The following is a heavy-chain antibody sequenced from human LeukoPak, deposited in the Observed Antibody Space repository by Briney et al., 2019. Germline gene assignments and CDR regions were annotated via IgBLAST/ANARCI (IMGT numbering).Heavy chain of an antibody. Sequence: GESLKISCKGSAYSFPRYWIAWVRQLPGKGLEWMGIIYPADSDTRYSPSFQSQVTISADKPISTAYLQWSSLKASDTAMYYCARHITVTTPFDYWGQGTLVTVSS. J-gene: IGHJ4*02. D-gene: IGHD4-17*01. CDR2: IYPADSDT. V-gene: IGHV5-51*01. CDR3: ARHITVTTPFDY. CDR1: AYSFPRYW.